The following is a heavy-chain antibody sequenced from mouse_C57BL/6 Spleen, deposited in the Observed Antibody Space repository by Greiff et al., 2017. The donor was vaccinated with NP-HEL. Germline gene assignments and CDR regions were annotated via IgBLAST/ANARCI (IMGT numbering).Heavy chain of an antibody. CDR2: ISDGGSYT. D-gene: IGHD3-3*01. CDR3: ARDLTGGQYYCDY. V-gene: IGHV5-4*01. J-gene: IGHJ2*01. Sequence: EVQGVESGGGLVKPGGSLKLSCAASGFTFSSYAMSWVRQTPEKRLEWVATISDGGSYTYYPDNVKGRFTISRDNAKNNLYLQMSHLKSEDTAMYYCARDLTGGQYYCDYWGQGTTLTVSS. CDR1: GFTFSSYA.